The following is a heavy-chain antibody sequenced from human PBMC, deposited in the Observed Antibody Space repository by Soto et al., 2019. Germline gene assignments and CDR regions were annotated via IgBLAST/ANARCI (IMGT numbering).Heavy chain of an antibody. CDR3: ARGYTQLWPGFGI. J-gene: IGHJ3*02. D-gene: IGHD5-18*01. Sequence: QTLSLTCAISGDSVSSNSAAWNWIRQFPSRGLEWLGRTYYRSKWYNENAVSVKSRITINPDTSKNQFSLQLNSVTPEDTAVYYCARGYTQLWPGFGIRGQGTMVTVSS. CDR2: TYYRSKWYN. CDR1: GDSVSSNSAA. V-gene: IGHV6-1*01.